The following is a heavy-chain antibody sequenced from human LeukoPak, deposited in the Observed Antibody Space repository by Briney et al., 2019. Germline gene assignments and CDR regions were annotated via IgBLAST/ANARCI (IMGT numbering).Heavy chain of an antibody. CDR1: GYTFTGYY. CDR3: ARIGYCSSTSCYKVDY. J-gene: IGHJ4*02. V-gene: IGHV1-2*06. D-gene: IGHD2-2*02. Sequence: ASVKVSCKASGYTFTGYYMHWVRQAPGQGLEWMGRINPNSGGTNYAQKFQGRVTMTRDTSISTAYMELSRLRSDDTAVYYCARIGYCSSTSCYKVDYWGQGTLVTVSS. CDR2: INPNSGGT.